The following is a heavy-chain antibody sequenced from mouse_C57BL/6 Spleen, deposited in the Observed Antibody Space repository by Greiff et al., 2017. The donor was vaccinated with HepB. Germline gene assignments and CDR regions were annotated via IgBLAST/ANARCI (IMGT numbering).Heavy chain of an antibody. CDR2: IYPGNSDT. J-gene: IGHJ2*01. CDR3: TRSREGRDGPYYFDY. D-gene: IGHD2-3*01. Sequence: EVQLQQSGTVLARPGASVKMSCKTSGYTFTSYWMHWVKQRPGQGLEWIGAIYPGNSDTSYNQKFKGKAKLTAVTSASTAYMELSSLTNEDSAVYYCTRSREGRDGPYYFDYWGQGTTLTVSS. CDR1: GYTFTSYW. V-gene: IGHV1-5*01.